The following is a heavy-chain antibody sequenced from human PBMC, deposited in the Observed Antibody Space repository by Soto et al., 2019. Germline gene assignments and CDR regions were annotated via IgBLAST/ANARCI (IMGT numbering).Heavy chain of an antibody. CDR1: EGTFTSKA. CDR3: ARDQPQIHIAVAGDYYYYGMDV. D-gene: IGHD6-19*01. V-gene: IGHV1-69*01. J-gene: IGHJ6*02. CDR2: FIPTFGTA. Sequence: QVQLVQSGAEVKKPGSSVKVSCKASEGTFTSKAISWGRRAPGQGLEWMGGFIPTFGTANYAQKFQGRVTITADESTSTAYMELSSLRSEDTAVYYCARDQPQIHIAVAGDYYYYGMDVWGQGTTVTVSS.